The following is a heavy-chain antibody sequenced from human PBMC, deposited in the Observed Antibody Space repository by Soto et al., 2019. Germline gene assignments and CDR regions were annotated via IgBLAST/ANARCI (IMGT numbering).Heavy chain of an antibody. CDR3: ARAYIVATALDY. J-gene: IGHJ4*02. Sequence: ASVKVSCKASGYTFTGYYMHWVRQAPGQGLEWMGWINPNSGGTNYAQKFQGWVTMTRDTSISTAYMELSRLRSDDAAVYYCARAYIVATALDYWGQGTLVTVSS. CDR2: INPNSGGT. CDR1: GYTFTGYY. V-gene: IGHV1-2*04. D-gene: IGHD5-12*01.